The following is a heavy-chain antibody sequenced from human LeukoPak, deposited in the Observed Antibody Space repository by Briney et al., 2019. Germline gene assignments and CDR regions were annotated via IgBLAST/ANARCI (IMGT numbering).Heavy chain of an antibody. CDR3: ARNLRGTLAGIDY. CDR1: GFTFSSYG. Sequence: GGSLRLSCAASGFTFSSYGMHWVRQAPGKGLEWVAFIRYDGSNKYYADSVKGRFTISRDNSKNTLYLQMNSLRAEDTAVYYCARNLRGTLAGIDYWGQGTLVTVSS. J-gene: IGHJ4*02. D-gene: IGHD6-13*01. V-gene: IGHV3-30*02. CDR2: IRYDGSNK.